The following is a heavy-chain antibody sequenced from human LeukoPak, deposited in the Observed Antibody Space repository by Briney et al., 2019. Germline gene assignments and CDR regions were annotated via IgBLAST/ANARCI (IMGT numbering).Heavy chain of an antibody. D-gene: IGHD3-22*01. CDR1: GFTFSSYA. CDR3: AKGLSYYDSSGHYC. V-gene: IGHV3-23*01. CDR2: ISGSGGST. J-gene: IGHJ4*02. Sequence: GGSLRLSCAASGFTFSSYAMSWVRQAPGKGLEWVSAISGSGGSTYYADSVRGRFTISRDNSKNTLYLQMNSLRAEDTAVYYCAKGLSYYDSSGHYCWGQGTLVTVSS.